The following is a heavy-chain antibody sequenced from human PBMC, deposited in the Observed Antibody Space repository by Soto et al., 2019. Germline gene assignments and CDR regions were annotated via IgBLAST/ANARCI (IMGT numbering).Heavy chain of an antibody. Sequence: EVQLSQPGGGLVQPGGSLRLSCVASGVTFSSYAMTWVPQAPGKALEWVSAISGGGTNTYYADSVKGRFTMSRDNSKNTLFLQMNSLRAEDTAVYYFAKTVEPTPFYDYWGQGTLVTVSS. J-gene: IGHJ4*02. V-gene: IGHV3-23*01. CDR3: AKTVEPTPFYDY. CDR2: ISGGGTNT. CDR1: GVTFSSYA. D-gene: IGHD1-1*01.